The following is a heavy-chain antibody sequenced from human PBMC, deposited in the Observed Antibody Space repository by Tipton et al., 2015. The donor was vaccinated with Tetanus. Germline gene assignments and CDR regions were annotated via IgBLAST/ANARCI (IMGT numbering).Heavy chain of an antibody. CDR1: GGSIRGGTFY. CDR3: ARRQSGYLTPFDY. CDR2: IYESGDT. D-gene: IGHD3-3*01. Sequence: TLSLTCTVSGGSIRGGTFYWGWIRQPPGKGLEWIGSIYESGDTYYIPSLKSRVTISVDTSKNQFSLNLNSMAAADTGVYYCARRQSGYLTPFDYWGQGNLVTVSS. V-gene: IGHV4-39*01. J-gene: IGHJ4*02.